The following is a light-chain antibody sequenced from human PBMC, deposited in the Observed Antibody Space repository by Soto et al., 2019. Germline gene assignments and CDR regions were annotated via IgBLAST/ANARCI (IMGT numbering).Light chain of an antibody. CDR3: SSYTSSSTLV. CDR2: EVS. J-gene: IGLJ3*02. Sequence: QSALTQPASVSGSPGQSITISCTGTSSDVGGYNYVSWYQQHPGKAPKLMIYEVSYRPSGVSNRFSGSKSGNTASLTISGLQAEDEADYYSSSYTSSSTLVFGGGTKLTVL. CDR1: SSDVGGYNY. V-gene: IGLV2-14*01.